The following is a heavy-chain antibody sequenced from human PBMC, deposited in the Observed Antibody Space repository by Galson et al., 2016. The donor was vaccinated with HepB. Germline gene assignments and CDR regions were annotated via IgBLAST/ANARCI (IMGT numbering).Heavy chain of an antibody. CDR3: AGGGGGTYFENYYYCMDV. Sequence: SVKVSCKASGYTFTSFGITWVRQAPGQGLEWMGWISAYNGYTNYAQKLQGRVTMTTNTSTSTVYMELRSLRSDDTAVYYCAGGGGGTYFENYYYCMDVWGQGTTVTVSS. V-gene: IGHV1-18*01. CDR2: ISAYNGYT. CDR1: GYTFTSFG. D-gene: IGHD1-26*01. J-gene: IGHJ6*02.